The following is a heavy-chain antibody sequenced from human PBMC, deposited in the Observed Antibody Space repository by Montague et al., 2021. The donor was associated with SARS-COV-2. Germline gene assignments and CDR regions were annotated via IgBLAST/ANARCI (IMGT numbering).Heavy chain of an antibody. CDR3: ATASGSGSLGFHY. CDR2: IYYSGTI. J-gene: IGHJ4*02. CDR1: GASISTGAYY. D-gene: IGHD3-10*01. V-gene: IGHV4-31*03. Sequence: TLSLTCTVSGASISTGAYYWSWICQLPEKGLEWIGYIYYSGTIYYNPSLKSRVTISLDTSNNHSSLKLSSVTAADTAVYYCATASGSGSLGFHYWGQGTLVLVSS.